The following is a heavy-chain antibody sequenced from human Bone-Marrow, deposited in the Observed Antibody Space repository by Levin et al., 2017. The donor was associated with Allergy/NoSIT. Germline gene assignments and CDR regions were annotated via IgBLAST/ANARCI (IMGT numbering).Heavy chain of an antibody. D-gene: IGHD4-17*01. CDR2: ITYDGSKQ. CDR1: GFTFHRHG. CDR3: ATVDLTTGFEY. Sequence: LSLTCAASGFTFHRHGMHWIRQSPGKGLEWVTVITYDGSKQQYADSVKGRFTVSRDDSKNTVYLQMSSLRVDDTAFYYCATVDLTTGFEYWGQGTLVTVSA. V-gene: IGHV3-30*03. J-gene: IGHJ4*02.